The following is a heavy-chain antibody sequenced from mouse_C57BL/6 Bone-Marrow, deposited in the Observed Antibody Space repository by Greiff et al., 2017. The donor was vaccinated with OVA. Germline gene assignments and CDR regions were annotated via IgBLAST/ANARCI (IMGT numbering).Heavy chain of an antibody. CDR2: INYDGSST. V-gene: IGHV5-16*01. CDR3: ARDPFTTVVATGWYFDV. CDR1: GFTFSDYY. J-gene: IGHJ1*03. Sequence: EVKLVESEGGLVQPGSSMKLSCTASGFTFSDYYMAWVRQVPEKGLEWVANINYDGSSTYYLDSLKSRFIISRDNAKNILYLQMSSLKSEDTATDYCARDPFTTVVATGWYFDVWGTGTTVTVSS. D-gene: IGHD1-1*01.